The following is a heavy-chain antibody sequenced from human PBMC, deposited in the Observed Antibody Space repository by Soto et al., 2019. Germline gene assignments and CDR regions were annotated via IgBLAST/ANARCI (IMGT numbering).Heavy chain of an antibody. V-gene: IGHV1-18*01. D-gene: IGHD3-9*01. J-gene: IGHJ4*02. CDR3: ARDPVLRYFDWLHYFDY. CDR2: ISAYNGNT. CDR1: GYTFTSYG. Sequence: SSVKVSCRASGYTFTSYGISWVRQEHGQGLEWMGWISAYNGNTNYAQKLQGRVTKTTDTSTSTAYMELRSLRSDDTAVYYCARDPVLRYFDWLHYFDYWGQGTLVTVSS.